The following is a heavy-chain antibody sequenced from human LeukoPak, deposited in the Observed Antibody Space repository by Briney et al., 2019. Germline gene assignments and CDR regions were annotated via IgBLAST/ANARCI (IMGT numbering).Heavy chain of an antibody. CDR1: GGSISSYF. CDR3: ARVQRGGYYNYGVDV. V-gene: IGHV4-59*01. D-gene: IGHD3-10*01. CDR2: ISYSGTT. Sequence: PSETLSLTCTVSGGSISSYFWTWIRQPPGKGLEWIGYISYSGTTNYNPSLKSRVTISVDTSKNQFSLKLSSVTAADTAVYYCARVQRGGYYNYGVDVWGQGTTVTVSS. J-gene: IGHJ6*02.